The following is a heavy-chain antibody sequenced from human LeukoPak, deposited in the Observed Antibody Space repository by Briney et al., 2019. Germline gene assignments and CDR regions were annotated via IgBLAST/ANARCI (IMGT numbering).Heavy chain of an antibody. CDR3: TRTMGDTPFDN. V-gene: IGHV3-7*01. CDR2: IKPDGSEK. CDR1: GFIFSNYW. Sequence: GGSLRLSCTASGFIFSNYWMSWVRQAPGKGLEWVANIKPDGSEKFYVDSVKGRFTISRDNAESSLHLQMNSLRAEDTSVYFCTRTMGDTPFDNWGQGTLVTVSS. D-gene: IGHD1-26*01. J-gene: IGHJ4*02.